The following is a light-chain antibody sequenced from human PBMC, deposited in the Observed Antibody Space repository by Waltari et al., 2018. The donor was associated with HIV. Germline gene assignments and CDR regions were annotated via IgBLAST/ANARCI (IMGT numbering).Light chain of an antibody. CDR1: NSDIGNFDY. CDR2: EVY. J-gene: IGLJ2*01. CDR3: SSYATTNDFYVL. V-gene: IGLV2-8*01. Sequence: QSALTQPPSASGSPGQSVTISCTGTNSDIGNFDYVACYQQHPGKPPKLIISEVYKRPSGVPNRFSGSKSGNTASPTVSGLQAEDEADYYCSSYATTNDFYVLFGGGTKLTVL.